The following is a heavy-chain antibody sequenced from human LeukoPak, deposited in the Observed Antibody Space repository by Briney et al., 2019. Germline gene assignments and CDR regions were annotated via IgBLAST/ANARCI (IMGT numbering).Heavy chain of an antibody. CDR3: ARVAGGHDAFNL. CDR2: VFPSDSDT. V-gene: IGHV5-51*01. D-gene: IGHD6-19*01. J-gene: IGHJ3*01. Sequence: GESLKISCKGSGYNFINQWIGWVRQMPGKGLEWMGIVFPSDSDTRYSPSFQGQVTISADKSISTAYLQWSSLKASDTAVYYCARVAGGHDAFNLWGQGTMVTVSS. CDR1: GYNFINQW.